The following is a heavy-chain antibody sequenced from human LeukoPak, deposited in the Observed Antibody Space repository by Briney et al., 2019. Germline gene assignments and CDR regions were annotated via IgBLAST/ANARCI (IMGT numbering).Heavy chain of an antibody. CDR2: ISYDGSNK. CDR3: ASLALYYYDSSGFIDY. Sequence: PGRSLRLSCAASGSTFSSYAMHWVRQAPGKGLEWVAVISYDGSNKYYADSVKGRFTISRDNSKNTLYLQMNSLRAEDTAVYYCASLALYYYDSSGFIDYWGQGTLVTVSS. J-gene: IGHJ4*02. D-gene: IGHD3-22*01. V-gene: IGHV3-30-3*01. CDR1: GSTFSSYA.